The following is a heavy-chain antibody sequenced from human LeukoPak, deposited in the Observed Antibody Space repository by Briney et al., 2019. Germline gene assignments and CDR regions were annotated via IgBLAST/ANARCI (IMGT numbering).Heavy chain of an antibody. D-gene: IGHD5-18*01. V-gene: IGHV3-30*02. CDR2: IRYDGSNK. J-gene: IGHJ6*03. Sequence: AGGSLRLSCAASGFTFSSYGMHWVRQAPGKGLEWVAFIRYDGSNKYYADSVKGRFAISRDNSKNTLYLQMNSLRAEDTAVYYCAKSKQLWFLGNYYMDVWGKGTTVTVSS. CDR1: GFTFSSYG. CDR3: AKSKQLWFLGNYYMDV.